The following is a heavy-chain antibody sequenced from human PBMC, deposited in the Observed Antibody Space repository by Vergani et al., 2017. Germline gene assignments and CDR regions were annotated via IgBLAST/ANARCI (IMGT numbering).Heavy chain of an antibody. CDR3: AREWGRLLWFGGYYYGMDV. CDR1: GGTFSSYA. CDR2: IIPIFGTA. V-gene: IGHV1-69*01. D-gene: IGHD3-10*01. Sequence: QVQLVQSGAEVKKPGSSVKVSCKASGGTFSSYAISWVRQAPGQGLEWMGGIIPIFGTANYAQKFQGRVTITADESTSTAYMELRSLRSDDTAVYYCAREWGRLLWFGGYYYGMDVWGQGTTVTVSS. J-gene: IGHJ6*02.